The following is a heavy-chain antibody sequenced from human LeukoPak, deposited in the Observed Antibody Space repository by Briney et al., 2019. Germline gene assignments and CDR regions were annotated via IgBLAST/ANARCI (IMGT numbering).Heavy chain of an antibody. Sequence: GGSLRLSCAASGFTFSSYGMHWVRQAPGKGLEWVAVISYDGSNKYYADSVKGRFTISRDNSKNTLYLQMNSLRAEDTAVYYCARTKTYDSSGYNVTPWYFDLWGRGTLVTVSS. CDR2: ISYDGSNK. D-gene: IGHD3-22*01. V-gene: IGHV3-30*19. CDR1: GFTFSSYG. CDR3: ARTKTYDSSGYNVTPWYFDL. J-gene: IGHJ2*01.